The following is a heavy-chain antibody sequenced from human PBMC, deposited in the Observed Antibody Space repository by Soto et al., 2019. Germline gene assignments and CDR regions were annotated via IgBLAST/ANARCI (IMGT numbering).Heavy chain of an antibody. V-gene: IGHV3-30*04. J-gene: IGHJ2*01. D-gene: IGHD2-21*02. CDR2: ISSDGRNK. CDR3: ARDVTQGWYFAL. Sequence: QVQLVESGGGVVQPGRSLRLSCAASGFIFSSYAMHWVRQAPGEGLEWVAVISSDGRNKYYADSVKGRFTISRDNSKNTLYLQINSLRAEDTAVYYCARDVTQGWYFALWGRGTLVTVSS. CDR1: GFIFSSYA.